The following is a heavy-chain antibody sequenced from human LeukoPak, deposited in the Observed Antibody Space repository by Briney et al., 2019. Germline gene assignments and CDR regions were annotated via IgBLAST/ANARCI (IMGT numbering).Heavy chain of an antibody. D-gene: IGHD3-10*01. CDR3: ASPMYYYGSGSYYDPNYYMDV. CDR1: GGSISSSSYY. V-gene: IGHV4-39*07. J-gene: IGHJ6*03. Sequence: SETLSLTCTVSGGSISSSSYYWGWIRQPPGKGLEWIGSIYYSGSTYYNPSLKSRVTISVDTPKNQFSLKLSSATAADTAVYYYASPMYYYGSGSYYDPNYYMDVWGKGTTVTISS. CDR2: IYYSGST.